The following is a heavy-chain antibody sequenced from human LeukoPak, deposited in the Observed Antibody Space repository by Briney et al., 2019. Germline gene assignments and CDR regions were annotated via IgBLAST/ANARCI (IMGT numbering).Heavy chain of an antibody. CDR3: SRALRRDRYRYYGMDV. CDR1: GFSIRDYA. V-gene: IGHV3-49*04. D-gene: IGHD5-24*01. CDR2: IRSKAYGETG. Sequence: GRSLRLSCTASGFSIRDYAMNWVRQAPGTGLEWLGFIRSKAYGETGRYAASVKYRFTISRDDSKNIAYLQMNSLKTEDTAVYYCSRALRRDRYRYYGMDVWGKGTTVTVSS. J-gene: IGHJ6*04.